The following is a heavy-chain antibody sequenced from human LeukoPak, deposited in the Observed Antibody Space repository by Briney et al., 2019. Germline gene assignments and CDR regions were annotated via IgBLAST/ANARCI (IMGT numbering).Heavy chain of an antibody. V-gene: IGHV4-34*01. CDR1: GGSFSGYY. CDR2: IYHSGST. J-gene: IGHJ4*02. D-gene: IGHD3-10*01. CDR3: ATVTRMVRGPCPY. Sequence: SETLSLTCAVYGGSFSGYYWSWIRQPPGKGLEWIGYIYHSGSTYYNPSLKSRVTISVDRSKNQFSLKLSSVTAADTAVYYCATVTRMVRGPCPYWGQGTLVTVSS.